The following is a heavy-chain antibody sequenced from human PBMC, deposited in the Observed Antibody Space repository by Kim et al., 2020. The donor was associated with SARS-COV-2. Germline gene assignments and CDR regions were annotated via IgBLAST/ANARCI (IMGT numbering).Heavy chain of an antibody. V-gene: IGHV4-31*03. CDR2: IYYSGST. J-gene: IGHJ4*02. CDR3: ARANSGWAGVVDY. Sequence: SETLSLTCTVSGGSISSGDYYWSWIRQHPGKGLEWIGYIYYSGSTYYNPSLKSRVTISVDTSKNQFSLKLSSVTAADTAVYYCARANSGWAGVVDYWGQGTLVTVSS. D-gene: IGHD6-19*01. CDR1: GGSISSGDYY.